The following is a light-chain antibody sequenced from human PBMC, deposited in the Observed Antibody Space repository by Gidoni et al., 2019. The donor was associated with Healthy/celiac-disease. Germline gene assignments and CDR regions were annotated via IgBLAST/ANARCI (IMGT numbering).Light chain of an antibody. CDR2: GAS. V-gene: IGKV3-15*01. Sequence: EIVMTQSPATLSVSPGERATLSCRASQSVSSNLAWYQQKPGQAPRHLIYGASTRATGLPARFSGSGSGTEFTLTISSLQSEDFAVYYCQQYNNWPPHTFXQXTKLEIK. J-gene: IGKJ2*01. CDR1: QSVSSN. CDR3: QQYNNWPPHT.